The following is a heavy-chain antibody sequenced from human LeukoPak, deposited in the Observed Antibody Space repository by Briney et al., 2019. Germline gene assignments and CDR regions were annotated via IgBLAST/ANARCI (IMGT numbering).Heavy chain of an antibody. CDR1: GGTFSSYA. D-gene: IGHD3-3*01. V-gene: IGHV1-69*05. J-gene: IGHJ6*03. CDR3: ASAPTIFGVVIDYYYMDV. CDR2: IIPIFGTA. Sequence: SVKVSCKASGGTFSSYAISWVRQAPGQGLEWMGGIIPIFGTANYAQKFQGRVTITTDESPRTAYMELSSLRSEDTAVYYCASAPTIFGVVIDYYYMDVWGKGTTVTVSS.